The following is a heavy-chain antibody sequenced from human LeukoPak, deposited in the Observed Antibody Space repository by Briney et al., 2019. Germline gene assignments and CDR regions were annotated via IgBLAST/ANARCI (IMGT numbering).Heavy chain of an antibody. V-gene: IGHV4-59*01. CDR1: GGSISSYY. CDR2: IYYGGST. J-gene: IGHJ4*02. D-gene: IGHD5-18*01. CDR3: AREDRYSYGFL. Sequence: PSETLSLTCTVSGGSISSYYWSWIRQPPGKGLEWIGYIYYGGSTNYNPSLKSRVTISVDTSKNQFSLKLSSVTAADTAVYYCAREDRYSYGFLWGQGTLVTVSS.